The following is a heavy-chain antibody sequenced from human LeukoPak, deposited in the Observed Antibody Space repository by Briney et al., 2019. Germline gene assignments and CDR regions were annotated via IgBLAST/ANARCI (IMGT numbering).Heavy chain of an antibody. CDR1: GFTVSSNY. CDR3: ARIGGYYDSSGYYRVADY. CDR2: IYSGGST. J-gene: IGHJ4*02. D-gene: IGHD3-22*01. V-gene: IGHV3-66*01. Sequence: PGGSLRLSCAASGFTVSSNYMSWVRQAPGKRLEWVSVIYSGGSTYYADSVKGRFTISRDNSKNTLYLQMNSLRAEDTAVYYCARIGGYYDSSGYYRVADYWGQGTLVTVSS.